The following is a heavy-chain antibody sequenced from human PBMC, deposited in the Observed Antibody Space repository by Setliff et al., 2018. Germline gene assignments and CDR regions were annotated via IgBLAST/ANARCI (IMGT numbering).Heavy chain of an antibody. CDR1: GYSFTLYA. CDR2: IDPEDGKT. Sequence: EASVKVSCKASGYSFTLYAMHWMRQAPGKGLEWMGRIDPEDGKTVYAEKFQGRVIISADTSIDTVYLEIDSLRSEDTAVYYCAFRRGYIYGLDNWGQGTLVTVSS. CDR3: AFRRGYIYGLDN. D-gene: IGHD5-18*01. V-gene: IGHV1-69-2*01. J-gene: IGHJ4*02.